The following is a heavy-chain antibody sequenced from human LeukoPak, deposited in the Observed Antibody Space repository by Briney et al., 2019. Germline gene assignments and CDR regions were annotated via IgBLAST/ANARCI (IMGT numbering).Heavy chain of an antibody. CDR2: IYYSGST. J-gene: IGHJ4*02. D-gene: IGHD1-26*01. V-gene: IGHV4-59*08. Sequence: PSETLSLTCTVSGGSISSYYWSWIRQPPGKGLEWIGYIYYSGSTNYNPSLKSRVTISVDTSKNQFSLKLSSVTAADTAVYYCARLFLGATDYWGQGTLATVSS. CDR3: ARLFLGATDY. CDR1: GGSISSYY.